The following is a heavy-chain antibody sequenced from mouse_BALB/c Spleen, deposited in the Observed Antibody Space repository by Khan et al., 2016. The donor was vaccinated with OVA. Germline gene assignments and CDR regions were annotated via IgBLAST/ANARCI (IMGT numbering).Heavy chain of an antibody. J-gene: IGHJ3*01. CDR1: GYSITSGYY. Sequence: EVQLQESGPGLVKPSQSLSLTCSVTGYSITSGYYWNWIRQFPGNKLEWMGYKVYDGSNNYNPSLKNRISITRDTSKNQFFLQLNSVTTEDTATEYCARGGRWMANWVQGTLGNVSA. V-gene: IGHV3-6*02. CDR2: KVYDGSN. D-gene: IGHD1-1*01. CDR3: ARGGRWMAN.